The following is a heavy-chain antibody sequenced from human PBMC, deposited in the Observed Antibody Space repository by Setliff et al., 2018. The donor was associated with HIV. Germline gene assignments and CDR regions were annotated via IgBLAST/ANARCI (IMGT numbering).Heavy chain of an antibody. J-gene: IGHJ4*02. CDR2: INPSGGST. CDR3: ARTLPQYTNLFDY. V-gene: IGHV1-46*01. CDR1: GYTFTSYY. Sequence: ASVKVSCKASGYTFTSYYMHWVRQAPGQGLEWMGIINPSGGSTSYAQKFQGRVTMTRGTSTSTLYMELSRLRSDDTAVYYCARTLPQYTNLFDYWGQGTLVTVSS. D-gene: IGHD5-18*01.